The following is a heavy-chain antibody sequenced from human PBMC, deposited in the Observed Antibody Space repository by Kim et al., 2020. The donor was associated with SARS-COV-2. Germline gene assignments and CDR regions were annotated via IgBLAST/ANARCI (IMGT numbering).Heavy chain of an antibody. J-gene: IGHJ5*02. CDR2: DGRSI. Sequence: DGRSITYADSVKRRFTISKADAETTLYLQMNSLRAGDTGVYYCARARFDPWGQGTLVTVSS. V-gene: IGHV3-74*03. CDR3: ARARFDP.